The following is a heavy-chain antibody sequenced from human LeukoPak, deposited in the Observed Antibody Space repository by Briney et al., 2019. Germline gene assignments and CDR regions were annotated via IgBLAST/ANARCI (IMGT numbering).Heavy chain of an antibody. V-gene: IGHV3-33*06. D-gene: IGHD3-22*01. CDR2: IWYDGSNK. Sequence: GGSLRLSCAASGFTFSSYGMHWVRQAPGKGLEWVAVIWYDGSNKYYADSVKGRFTISRDNSKNTLYLQMNSLRAEDTAVYYCAKDRSYDSSGYWRLDYWGQGTLVTVSS. CDR1: GFTFSSYG. CDR3: AKDRSYDSSGYWRLDY. J-gene: IGHJ4*02.